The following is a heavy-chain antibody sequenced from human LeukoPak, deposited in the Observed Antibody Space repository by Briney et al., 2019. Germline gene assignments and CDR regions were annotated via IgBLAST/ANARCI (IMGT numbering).Heavy chain of an antibody. CDR2: IRSKAYGGTT. Sequence: PGGSLRLSCTASGFTFGDYAMSWVRQAPGKGLEWVGFIRSKAYGGTTEYAASVKGRFTISRDDSKSIAYLQMNSLKTEDTAVYYCTSRYCSSTSCLGTDYYYYYGMDVWGQGTTVTVSS. CDR1: GFTFGDYA. D-gene: IGHD2-2*01. J-gene: IGHJ6*02. V-gene: IGHV3-49*04. CDR3: TSRYCSSTSCLGTDYYYYYGMDV.